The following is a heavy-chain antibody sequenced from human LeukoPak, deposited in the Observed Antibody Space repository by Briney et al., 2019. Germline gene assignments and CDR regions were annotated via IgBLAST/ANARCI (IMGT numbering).Heavy chain of an antibody. Sequence: SQTLSLTCAISGDIVSSNSAAWNWIRQSPSRGLEWLVRTYYRSKWYSDYAVSVKSRITNNPDTSKNQFSQQLNSVTPEDTAVYYCARDDGDPVYYYYGMDVWGQGTTVTVSS. CDR1: GDIVSSNSAA. V-gene: IGHV6-1*01. CDR3: ARDDGDPVYYYYGMDV. CDR2: TYYRSKWYS. D-gene: IGHD4-17*01. J-gene: IGHJ6*02.